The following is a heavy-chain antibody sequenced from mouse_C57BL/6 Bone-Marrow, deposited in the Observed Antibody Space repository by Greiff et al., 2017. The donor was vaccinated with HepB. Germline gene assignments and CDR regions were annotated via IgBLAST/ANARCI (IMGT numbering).Heavy chain of an antibody. Sequence: EVHLVESGGGLVQPGGSLKLSCAASGFTFSDYGMAWVRQAPRKGPEWVAFISNLAYSIYYADTVTGRFTISRENAKNTLYLEMSSLRSEDTAMYYCARGDYGSSYPYFDYWGQGTTLTVSS. CDR3: ARGDYGSSYPYFDY. CDR1: GFTFSDYG. J-gene: IGHJ2*01. CDR2: ISNLAYSI. V-gene: IGHV5-15*01. D-gene: IGHD1-1*01.